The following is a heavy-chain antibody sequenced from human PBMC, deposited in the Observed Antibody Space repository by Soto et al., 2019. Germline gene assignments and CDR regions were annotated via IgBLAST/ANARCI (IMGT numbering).Heavy chain of an antibody. D-gene: IGHD3-10*01. CDR1: GGSISSYY. CDR2: IYYSGST. CDR3: ARVSTGSGSYYRYYYYGRDV. Sequence: PSEPMSLSCTVSGGSISSYYWGWIRQPPGKGLEWIGYIYYSGSTNYNPSLKSRVTISVDTSKNQFSLKLSSVPAADTAVYYCARVSTGSGSYYRYYYYGRDVCGHRTTVT. J-gene: IGHJ6*02. V-gene: IGHV4-59*01.